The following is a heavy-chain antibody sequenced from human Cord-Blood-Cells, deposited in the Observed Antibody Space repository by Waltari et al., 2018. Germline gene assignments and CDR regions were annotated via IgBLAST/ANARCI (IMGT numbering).Heavy chain of an antibody. CDR1: GYTFTGSY. CDR2: INPNSGGT. D-gene: IGHD1-1*01. CDR3: ARDQLVIDAFDI. J-gene: IGHJ3*02. Sequence: QVQLVQSGAEVKKPAASVKVSCKASGYTFTGSYMPLMRQAPGQGLEWRGWINPNSGGTNYAQKFQGRVTMTRDTSISTAYMELSRLRSDDTAVYYWARDQLVIDAFDIWGQGTMVTVSS. V-gene: IGHV1-2*02.